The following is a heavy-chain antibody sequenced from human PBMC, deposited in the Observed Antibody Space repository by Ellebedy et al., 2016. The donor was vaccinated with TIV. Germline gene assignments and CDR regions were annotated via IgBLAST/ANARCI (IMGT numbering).Heavy chain of an antibody. CDR2: INPSGGST. CDR3: ARDSGRRRSWDNDY. CDR1: GYTFTSYH. J-gene: IGHJ4*02. Sequence: AASVKVSCKASGYTFTSYHMQWVRQAPGQGLEWMGIINPSGGSTDYAQKFQGRVTMTRDTSTSTIYMELSSLRSEDTAVYYCARDSGRRRSWDNDYWGQGTLVTVSS. D-gene: IGHD3-10*01. V-gene: IGHV1-46*01.